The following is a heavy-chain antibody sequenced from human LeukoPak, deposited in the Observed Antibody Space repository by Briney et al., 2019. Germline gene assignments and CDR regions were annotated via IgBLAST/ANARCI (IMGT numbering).Heavy chain of an antibody. Sequence: PGESLRLSCAASGFTVSTNYMSWVRLAPGKELEWVSLLHSDGNKYYAESVKGRFTISADNSKNTLYLQMNSLRVEDTAVYYCAGRRKEAAAYDHWGQGTLVTVSS. V-gene: IGHV3-66*01. D-gene: IGHD6-13*01. J-gene: IGHJ4*02. CDR2: LHSDGNK. CDR1: GFTVSTNY. CDR3: AGRRKEAAAYDH.